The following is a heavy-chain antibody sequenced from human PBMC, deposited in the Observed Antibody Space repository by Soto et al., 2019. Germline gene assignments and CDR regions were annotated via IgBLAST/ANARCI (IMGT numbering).Heavy chain of an antibody. CDR3: VRDSHGDY. J-gene: IGHJ4*02. CDR2: IDHDGPT. Sequence: EVQLVESGGGLVQPGGSLRLSCAGSGFTFSNYWMHWVRQAPGKGLEWVSRIDHDGPTDYADSVRGRFTISRDNAENTLYLQMNSLRPEYTAVYYCVRDSHGDYWGQGTLVTGSS. V-gene: IGHV3-74*01. CDR1: GFTFSNYW.